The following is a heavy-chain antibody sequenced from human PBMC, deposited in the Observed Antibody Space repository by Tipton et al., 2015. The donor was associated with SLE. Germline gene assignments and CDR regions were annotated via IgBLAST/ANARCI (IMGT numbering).Heavy chain of an antibody. J-gene: IGHJ5*02. V-gene: IGHV4-61*02. CDR3: ARARPLFNWFDP. Sequence: TLSLTCTVSGGSISSGSYYWSWIRQPAGKGLEWIGRIYTSGSTNYNPSLKSRVTISVDTSKNQFSLRLKSVTTADTAVYYCARARPLFNWFDPWGQGTLVIVSS. CDR1: GGSISSGSYY. D-gene: IGHD3-3*01. CDR2: IYTSGST.